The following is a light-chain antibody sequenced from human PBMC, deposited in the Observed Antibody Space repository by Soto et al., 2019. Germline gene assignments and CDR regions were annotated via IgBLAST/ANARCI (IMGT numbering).Light chain of an antibody. CDR2: GAS. V-gene: IGKV3-20*01. J-gene: IGKJ1*01. CDR3: QHYVTSLTT. CDR1: QSVSSSY. Sequence: EIVMTKYPATLSVSPGERATLSCRASQSVSSSYLAWYQQKPGQAPRLLIFGASIRVKGIPDRFIGSGSGTDFTLTISRLEPEDFAVYYCQHYVTSLTTFGQGTKVDIK.